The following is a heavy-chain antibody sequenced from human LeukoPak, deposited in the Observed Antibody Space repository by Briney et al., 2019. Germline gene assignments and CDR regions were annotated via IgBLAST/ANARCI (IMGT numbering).Heavy chain of an antibody. J-gene: IGHJ4*02. CDR1: GFTFSNYA. CDR2: ITGSGGNT. Sequence: LTGGSLRLSCAASGFTFSNYAMSWVRQAPGEGLEWVSAITGSGGNTYYADSVKGRFTISRDNSKNTVFLQMTSLRAEDTAVYYCAKWGDYDVLTGYYVSDYWGQGTLVTVSS. V-gene: IGHV3-23*01. CDR3: AKWGDYDVLTGYYVSDY. D-gene: IGHD3-9*01.